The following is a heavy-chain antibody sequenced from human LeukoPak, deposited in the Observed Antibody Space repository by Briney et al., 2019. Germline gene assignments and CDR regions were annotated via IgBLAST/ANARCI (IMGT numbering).Heavy chain of an antibody. CDR1: GDSISSGDYY. CDR3: ARCKKNNYDSSGYHGDWFDP. D-gene: IGHD3-22*01. V-gene: IGHV4-61*02. J-gene: IGHJ5*02. CDR2: ISSSGST. Sequence: KSSETLSLTCTVSGDSISSGDYYWSWIRQPAGKGLEWIGRISSSGSTNYNPSLKSRVTISVDTSKNQFSLKLSSVTAADTAVYYCARCKKNNYDSSGYHGDWFDPWGQGTLVTVSS.